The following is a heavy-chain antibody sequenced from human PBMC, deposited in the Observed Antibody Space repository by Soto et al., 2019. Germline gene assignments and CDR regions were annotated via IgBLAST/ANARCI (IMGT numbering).Heavy chain of an antibody. CDR1: GGTFSHYA. Sequence: QVQLVQSGAEVKKPGSSVKVSCKASGGTFSHYAINWVRQAPGQGLEWTGRIIPIFDTANYAQKFQGRVTITADKSTSTAYMELSSLRSEDTAVYYCARAVRYFDWLLSDDYYFDYWGQGTLVTVSS. V-gene: IGHV1-69*06. CDR3: ARAVRYFDWLLSDDYYFDY. J-gene: IGHJ4*02. CDR2: IIPIFDTA. D-gene: IGHD3-9*01.